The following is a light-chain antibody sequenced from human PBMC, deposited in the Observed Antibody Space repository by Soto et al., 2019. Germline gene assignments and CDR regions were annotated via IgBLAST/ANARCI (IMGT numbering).Light chain of an antibody. Sequence: IVLTQSPGTLSLSPGERATLSCRASQSVSSSYLAWYQQKPGQAPRLLIYGASSRATGIPDRFSGSGSGTDFPLTISRLEPEDFAVYYCQHYGRSTWTFGQGTKV. CDR1: QSVSSSY. V-gene: IGKV3-20*01. CDR3: QHYGRSTWT. J-gene: IGKJ1*01. CDR2: GAS.